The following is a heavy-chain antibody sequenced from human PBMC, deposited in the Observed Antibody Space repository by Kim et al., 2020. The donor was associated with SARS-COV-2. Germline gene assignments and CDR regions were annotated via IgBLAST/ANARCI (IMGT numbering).Heavy chain of an antibody. D-gene: IGHD2-2*01. CDR3: AREPPSDCSSTSCYPYYMDV. CDR2: IWYDGSNK. V-gene: IGHV3-33*01. CDR1: GFTFSSYG. Sequence: GGSLRLSCAASGFTFSSYGMHWVRQAPGKGLEWVAVIWYDGSNKYYADSVKGRFTISRDNSKNTLYLQMNSLRAEDTAVYYCAREPPSDCSSTSCYPYYMDVWGKGTTVTVSS. J-gene: IGHJ6*03.